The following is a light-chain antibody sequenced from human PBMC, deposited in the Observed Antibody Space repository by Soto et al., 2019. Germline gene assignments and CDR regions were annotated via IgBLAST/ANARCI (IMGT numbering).Light chain of an antibody. J-gene: IGLJ3*02. CDR1: SSNIGSNT. Sequence: QSVLSQPPSASGTPGQRVTISCFGSSSNIGSNTVNWYQQLPGTAPKLLIYRNYQRPSGVPNRFSGSKSGTSASLAISGLQSDDEADYYCAAWDDRLNGWVFGEGTKLTVL. CDR2: RNY. CDR3: AAWDDRLNGWV. V-gene: IGLV1-44*01.